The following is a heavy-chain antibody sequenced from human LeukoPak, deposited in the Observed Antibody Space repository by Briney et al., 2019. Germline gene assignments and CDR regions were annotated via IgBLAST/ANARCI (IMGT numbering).Heavy chain of an antibody. V-gene: IGHV5-51*01. J-gene: IGHJ4*02. CDR1: GYSFTSYW. Sequence: GESLKISCKGSGYSFTSYWIGWVRQMPGKGLKWMGIIYPRDSDTRYNPSFQGQVTISAEKSISTAYLQWSSLKASDTAMYYCARHRNGDIDYWGQGTLVTVSS. D-gene: IGHD4-17*01. CDR3: ARHRNGDIDY. CDR2: IYPRDSDT.